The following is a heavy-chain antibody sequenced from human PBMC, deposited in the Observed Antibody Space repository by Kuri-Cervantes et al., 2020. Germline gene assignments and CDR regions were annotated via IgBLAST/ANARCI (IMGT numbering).Heavy chain of an antibody. CDR2: ISSSSSYI. V-gene: IGHV3-21*04. D-gene: IGHD2-21*01. CDR1: GFNFSSHS. CDR3: ARVPFGVVRDGLYYYYYYMDV. J-gene: IGHJ6*03. Sequence: ESLKISCAASGFNFSSHSMNWVRQAPGKGLEWVSSISSSSSYIYYADSVKGRFTISRDNAKNSLYLQMNSLRAEDTAVYYCARVPFGVVRDGLYYYYYYMDVWGKGTTVTVSS.